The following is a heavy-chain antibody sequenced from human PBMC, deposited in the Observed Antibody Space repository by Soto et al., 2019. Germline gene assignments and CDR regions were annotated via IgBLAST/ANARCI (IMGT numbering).Heavy chain of an antibody. CDR2: INPNSGGT. CDR1: GYTFTGYY. V-gene: IGHV1-2*02. D-gene: IGHD3-10*01. CDR3: ARVLRTMVRGAPRGYYSGMDV. Sequence: ASVKVSCKASGYTFTGYYMHWVRQAPGQGLEWMGWINPNSGGTNYAQKFQGRVTMTRDTSISTAYMELSRLRSDDTAVYYCARVLRTMVRGAPRGYYSGMDVWGQGTTVTVSS. J-gene: IGHJ6*02.